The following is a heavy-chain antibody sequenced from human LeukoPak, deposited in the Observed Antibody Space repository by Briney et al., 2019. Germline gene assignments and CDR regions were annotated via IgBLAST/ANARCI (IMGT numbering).Heavy chain of an antibody. Sequence: ESLRLSCAASGFTFSDYYINWIRQPAGKGLEWIGRIYTSGSTNYNPSLKSRVTMSVDTSKNQFSLKLSSVTAADTAVYYCARDYQYYDFWSGYRGFDPWGQGTLVTVSS. V-gene: IGHV4-4*07. CDR2: IYTSGST. D-gene: IGHD3-3*01. J-gene: IGHJ5*02. CDR3: ARDYQYYDFWSGYRGFDP. CDR1: GFTFSDYY.